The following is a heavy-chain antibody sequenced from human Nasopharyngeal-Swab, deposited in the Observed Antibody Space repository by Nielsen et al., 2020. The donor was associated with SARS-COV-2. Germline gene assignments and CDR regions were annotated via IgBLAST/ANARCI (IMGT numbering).Heavy chain of an antibody. V-gene: IGHV4-59*01. Sequence: WIRQPPGKGLEWIGYIYYSGSTNYNPSLKSRVTISVDTSKNQFSLKLSSVTAADTAVYHCARETSDDSSGYYYTNWFDPWGQGTLVTVSS. D-gene: IGHD3-22*01. CDR3: ARETSDDSSGYYYTNWFDP. J-gene: IGHJ5*02. CDR2: IYYSGST.